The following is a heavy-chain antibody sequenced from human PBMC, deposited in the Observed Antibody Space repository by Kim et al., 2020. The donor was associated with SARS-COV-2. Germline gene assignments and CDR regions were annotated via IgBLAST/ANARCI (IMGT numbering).Heavy chain of an antibody. CDR3: AKGHITARQSWDY. Sequence: GGSLRLSCAVSGVTFDTYAMSWVRQAPGKGLEWVSGISYHGRDTDYADSVKGRFTISRDNCKNTLYLQMNSLRAEDTAVYFCAKGHITARQSWDYWGQGTLVTVSS. J-gene: IGHJ4*02. CDR1: GVTFDTYA. V-gene: IGHV3-23*01. D-gene: IGHD6-6*01. CDR2: ISYHGRDT.